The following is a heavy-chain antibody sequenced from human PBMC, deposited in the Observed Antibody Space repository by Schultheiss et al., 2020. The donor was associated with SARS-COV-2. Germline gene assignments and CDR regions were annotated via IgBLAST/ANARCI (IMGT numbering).Heavy chain of an antibody. CDR3: ANSWELRSHFDF. Sequence: ASVKVSCKASGYTFTGYYMHWVRQAPGQGLEWMGWINPNSGGTNYAQKFQGRVTMTRNTSISTAYMELSSLRSEDTAVYYCANSWELRSHFDFWGQGTLVTVSS. J-gene: IGHJ4*02. V-gene: IGHV1-2*02. CDR1: GYTFTGYY. D-gene: IGHD1-7*01. CDR2: INPNSGGT.